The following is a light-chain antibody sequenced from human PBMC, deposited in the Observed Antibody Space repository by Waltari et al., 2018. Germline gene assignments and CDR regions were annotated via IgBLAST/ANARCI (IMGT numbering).Light chain of an antibody. Sequence: IVLTQSPGTLSLSPGERATLSCRASQSVSRYLAWYQQKPGQAPKLLIYGASTRATGITDRFAGSGSGTDFSLTISSLEPEDFAIYFCQHYVRLPATFGQGTKVEIK. CDR3: QHYVRLPAT. CDR1: QSVSRY. J-gene: IGKJ1*01. CDR2: GAS. V-gene: IGKV3-20*01.